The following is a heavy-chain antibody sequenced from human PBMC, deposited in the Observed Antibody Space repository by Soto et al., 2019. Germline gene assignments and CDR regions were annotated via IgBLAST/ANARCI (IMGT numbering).Heavy chain of an antibody. Sequence: GSLRLSCAASGFTFSSYGMHWVRQAPGKGLEWVAVISYDGSNKYYADSVKGRFTISRDNSKNTLYLQMNSLRAEDTAVYYCAKDRRALVALGYYFDYWGQGTLVTVSS. V-gene: IGHV3-30*18. J-gene: IGHJ4*02. D-gene: IGHD5-12*01. CDR2: ISYDGSNK. CDR3: AKDRRALVALGYYFDY. CDR1: GFTFSSYG.